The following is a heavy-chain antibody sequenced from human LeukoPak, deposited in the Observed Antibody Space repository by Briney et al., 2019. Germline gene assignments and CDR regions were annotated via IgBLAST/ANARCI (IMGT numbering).Heavy chain of an antibody. CDR3: TRMSSSMVRGVLYVYGMDV. CDR2: IHYSGST. CDR1: GDSIRSSSYY. D-gene: IGHD3-10*01. Sequence: SETLSLTCTVSGDSIRSSSYYWGWIRQPPGKGLEWIGSIHYSGSTYYNPSLKSRVTISVDTSKNQFSLTLNSVTDADTAVYYCTRMSSSMVRGVLYVYGMDVWGQGTTVTVSS. V-gene: IGHV4-39*01. J-gene: IGHJ6*02.